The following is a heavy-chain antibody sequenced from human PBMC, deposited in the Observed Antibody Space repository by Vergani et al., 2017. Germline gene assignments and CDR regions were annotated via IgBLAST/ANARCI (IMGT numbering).Heavy chain of an antibody. CDR2: IGKDGINT. V-gene: IGHV3-30*02. Sequence: QVQLVESAGGVVQPGGSLRLSCAASGFTFSNFGMHWIRQAPGKGLEWLAYIGKDGINTRYRDAVKGRFTVSRDNSKNTLYLQMNSLRAEDTAVYYCARDWGPWDIVVVGNYWGQGTLVTVSS. CDR1: GFTFSNFG. J-gene: IGHJ4*02. D-gene: IGHD2-2*01. CDR3: ARDWGPWDIVVVGNY.